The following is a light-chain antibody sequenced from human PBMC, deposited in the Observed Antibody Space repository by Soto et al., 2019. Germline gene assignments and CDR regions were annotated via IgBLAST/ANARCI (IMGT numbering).Light chain of an antibody. V-gene: IGKV3-20*01. CDR1: QSVTSSF. CDR3: QQYGSSPKT. CDR2: GAS. Sequence: EIVLTQYPGTLSLSPGERATLSCRASQSVTSSFLAWYQQKPGQAPRLLIYGASSRAADIPDRFSGSGSGTDFTLTISRLEPEDFAVYYCQQYGSSPKTFGQGTKVKIK. J-gene: IGKJ1*01.